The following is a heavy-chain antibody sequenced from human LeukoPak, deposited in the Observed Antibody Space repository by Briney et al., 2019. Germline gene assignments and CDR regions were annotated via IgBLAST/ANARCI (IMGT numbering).Heavy chain of an antibody. J-gene: IGHJ5*02. CDR3: AHPTEYSSSWYGNWFDP. D-gene: IGHD6-13*01. CDR1: GFTISSYG. Sequence: GGSLRFSCAASGFTISSYGMNWVRQAPGKGLEWVSGISGRAGAGNTYYADSVKGRFTISRDNSKNTLYLQMNCLRAEDTAVYYCAHPTEYSSSWYGNWFDPWGQGTLVTVSS. CDR2: ISGRAGAGNT. V-gene: IGHV3-23*01.